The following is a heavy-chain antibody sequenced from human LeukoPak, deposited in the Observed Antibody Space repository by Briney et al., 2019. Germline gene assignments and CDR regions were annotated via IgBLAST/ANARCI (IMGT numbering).Heavy chain of an antibody. Sequence: PGGSLRLSCAASGFPFSQYGMHWVRQVPGKGLEWVTVIWYDGSNKSYADSVKGRFTISRDNAKNTLYLQMNSLRAEDTAVYYCARAPRYCSSTSCYKAEYFQHWGQGTLVTVSS. J-gene: IGHJ1*01. V-gene: IGHV3-33*01. CDR2: IWYDGSNK. CDR3: ARAPRYCSSTSCYKAEYFQH. D-gene: IGHD2-2*02. CDR1: GFPFSQYG.